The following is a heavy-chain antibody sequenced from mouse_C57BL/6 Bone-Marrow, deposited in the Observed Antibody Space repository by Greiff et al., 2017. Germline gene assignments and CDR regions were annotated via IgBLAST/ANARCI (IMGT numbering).Heavy chain of an antibody. V-gene: IGHV1-26*01. Sequence: EVKLVESGPELVKPGASVKISCKASGYTFTDYYMNWVKQSHGKSLEWIGDINPNNGGTSYNQKFKGKATLTVDKSSSTAYMELRSLTSEDSAVYYCARKWDSNYSWFAYWGQGTLVTVSA. CDR1: GYTFTDYY. CDR3: ARKWDSNYSWFAY. D-gene: IGHD2-5*01. J-gene: IGHJ3*01. CDR2: INPNNGGT.